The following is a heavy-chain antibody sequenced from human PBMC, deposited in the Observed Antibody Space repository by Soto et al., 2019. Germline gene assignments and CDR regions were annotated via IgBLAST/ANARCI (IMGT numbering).Heavy chain of an antibody. V-gene: IGHV4-39*01. CDR3: ARGGGDCSSPSCYKNWFDP. CDR2: IYYSGST. CDR1: GGSISSSSYY. J-gene: IGHJ5*02. D-gene: IGHD2-2*02. Sequence: PSETLSLTCTVSGGSISSSSYYWGWIRQPPGKGLEWIGSIYYSGSTYYNPSLKSRVTISVDTSKNQFSLKLSSVTAADTAVYYCARGGGDCSSPSCYKNWFDPWGQGTLVTVPS.